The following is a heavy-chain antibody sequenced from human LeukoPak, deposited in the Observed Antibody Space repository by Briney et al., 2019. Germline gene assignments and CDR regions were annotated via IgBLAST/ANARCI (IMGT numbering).Heavy chain of an antibody. Sequence: PGGSLRLSCAASGFTFSSYAMHWVRQAPGKGLEWVAVISYDGSNKYYADSVKGRFTISRDNSKNTLYLQMNSLRAEDTAVYYCARERDDSSGYTLDYWGQGTLVTVSS. CDR2: ISYDGSNK. J-gene: IGHJ4*02. CDR1: GFTFSSYA. V-gene: IGHV3-30-3*01. D-gene: IGHD3-22*01. CDR3: ARERDDSSGYTLDY.